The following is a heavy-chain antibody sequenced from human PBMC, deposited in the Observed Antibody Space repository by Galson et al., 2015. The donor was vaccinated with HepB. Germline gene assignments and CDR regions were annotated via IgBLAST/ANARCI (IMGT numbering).Heavy chain of an antibody. CDR2: IYYSGST. CDR1: GGSISSYY. V-gene: IGHV4-59*04. D-gene: IGHD1-26*01. J-gene: IGHJ4*02. Sequence: SETLSLTCTVSGGSISSYYWSWIRQPPGKGLEWIGYIYYSGSTYYNPSLKSRVTISVDTSKNQFSLKLSSVTAADTAVYYCASGSYQGGVDYWGQGTLVTVSS. CDR3: ASGSYQGGVDY.